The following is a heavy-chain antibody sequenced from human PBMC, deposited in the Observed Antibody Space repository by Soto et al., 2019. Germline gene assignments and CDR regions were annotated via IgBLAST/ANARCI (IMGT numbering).Heavy chain of an antibody. V-gene: IGHV4-31*03. CDR2: IYYSGST. CDR3: ARFPVQLWRSFDY. CDR1: GGSISSGGYY. Sequence: QVQLQESGPGLVKPSQTLSLTCTVSGGSISSGGYYWSWIRQHPGKGLEWIGYIYYSGSTYYNPSLKSRVXXSXDMXKNQFSLKLSSVTAADTAVYYCARFPVQLWRSFDYWGQGTLVTVSS. D-gene: IGHD5-18*01. J-gene: IGHJ4*02.